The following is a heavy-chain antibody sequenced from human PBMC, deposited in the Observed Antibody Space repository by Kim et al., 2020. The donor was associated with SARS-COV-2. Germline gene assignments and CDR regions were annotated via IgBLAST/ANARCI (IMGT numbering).Heavy chain of an antibody. D-gene: IGHD5-18*01. CDR1: GFTVSSNY. J-gene: IGHJ6*04. CDR3: ARDGPRGYSVPGFMDV. V-gene: IGHV3-53*01. CDR2: IYSGGST. Sequence: GGSLRLSCAASGFTVSSNYMSWVRQAPGKGLEWVSVIYSGGSTYYADSVKGRFTISRDNSKNTLYLQMNSLRAEDTAVYYCARDGPRGYSVPGFMDVWGKGTTVTVSS.